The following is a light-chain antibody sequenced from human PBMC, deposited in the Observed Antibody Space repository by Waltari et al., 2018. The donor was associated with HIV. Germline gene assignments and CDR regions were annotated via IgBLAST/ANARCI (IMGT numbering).Light chain of an antibody. CDR3: AAWNDRLSGYV. J-gene: IGLJ1*01. V-gene: IGLV2-8*01. Sequence: SALTPPPSASGSPGPAGPLSCPGSSRDVGAYNFCPRYQHHPGKAPKLMISEVSQRPSGVPDRFSGSKSGNTASLTVSGLQAEDEADYYCAAWNDRLSGYVFGTGTKVTV. CDR2: EVS. CDR1: SRDVGAYNF.